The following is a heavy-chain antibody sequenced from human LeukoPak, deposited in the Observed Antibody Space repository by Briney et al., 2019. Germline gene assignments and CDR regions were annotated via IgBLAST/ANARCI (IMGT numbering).Heavy chain of an antibody. CDR3: ARDRNLLDDYYDSSGYRNWFDP. J-gene: IGHJ5*02. V-gene: IGHV7-4-1*02. CDR2: INTNTGNP. CDR1: GYSFTSYA. Sequence: ASVKVSCKASGYSFTSYAMNWVRQAPGQGLEWMGWINTNTGNPTYAQGFTGRFVFSLDTSVSTAYLQISSLKAEDTAVYYCARDRNLLDDYYDSSGYRNWFDPWGQGTLVTVSS. D-gene: IGHD3-22*01.